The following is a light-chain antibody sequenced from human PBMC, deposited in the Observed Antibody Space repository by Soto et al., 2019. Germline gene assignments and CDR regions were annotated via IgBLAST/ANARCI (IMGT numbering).Light chain of an antibody. Sequence: DIQLTQSPSFLSASVGDRVTITCRASQGISSYLAWYQQKPGKAPKLLIYAASTLQSGVPSRFSGSGSGTEFTLTISRLQPEDFATYYCQQLNSYPPRVTFGPGTKVDIK. CDR1: QGISSY. CDR2: AAS. V-gene: IGKV1-9*01. J-gene: IGKJ3*01. CDR3: QQLNSYPPRVT.